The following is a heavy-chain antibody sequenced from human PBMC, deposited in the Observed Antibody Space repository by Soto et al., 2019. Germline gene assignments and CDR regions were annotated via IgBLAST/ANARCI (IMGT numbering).Heavy chain of an antibody. V-gene: IGHV3-23*01. CDR2: ISGSGGTT. Sequence: EVQLLESGGGLVHPGWSLRLSCAASGFTFSAYDMSWVRQAPGKGLEWVSPISGSGGTTTYADSVKGRFTISRDNTKVTLFLQMNSLKAEDTALYYCARGRLTYWGQGTLVTVSS. CDR3: ARGRLTY. J-gene: IGHJ4*02. CDR1: GFTFSAYD. D-gene: IGHD2-21*02.